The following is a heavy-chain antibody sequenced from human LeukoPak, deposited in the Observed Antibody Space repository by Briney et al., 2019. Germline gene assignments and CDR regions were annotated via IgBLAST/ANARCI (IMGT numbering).Heavy chain of an antibody. CDR2: IYPGDSDT. V-gene: IGHV5-51*01. D-gene: IGHD3-10*01. J-gene: IGHJ4*02. Sequence: IIYPGDSDTGYSPSFQGQVTISADKSISTAYLQWGSLKASDTVMYYCARSYGSGSYYGLDYWGQGTLVTVSS. CDR3: ARSYGSGSYYGLDY.